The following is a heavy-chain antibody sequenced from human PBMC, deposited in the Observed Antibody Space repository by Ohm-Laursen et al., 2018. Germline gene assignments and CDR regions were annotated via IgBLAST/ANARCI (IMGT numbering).Heavy chain of an antibody. D-gene: IGHD1-14*01. V-gene: IGHV1-46*01. CDR1: GYTFTSYY. CDR2: INPSGGST. J-gene: IGHJ4*02. Sequence: ASVKVSCKASGYTFTSYYMHWVRQAPGQGLEWMGIINPSGGSTSYAQKFQGRVTMTRDTSTSTVYMELSSLRAEDTAVYYCARNNSHYYFDYWGQGTLVTVSS. CDR3: ARNNSHYYFDY.